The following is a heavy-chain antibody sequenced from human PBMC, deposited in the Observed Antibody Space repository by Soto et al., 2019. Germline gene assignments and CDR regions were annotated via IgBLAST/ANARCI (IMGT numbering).Heavy chain of an antibody. D-gene: IGHD3-22*01. CDR1: GFTFSSYG. CDR3: ARAPYYYDSSGYWGGAFDI. J-gene: IGHJ3*02. V-gene: IGHV3-33*01. Sequence: QVQLVESGGGVVQPGRSLRLSCAASGFTFSSYGMHWVRQAPGKGLEWVAVIWYDGSNKYYADSVKGRFTISRDNSKNTLYLQMNSLRAEDTAVYYCARAPYYYDSSGYWGGAFDIWGQGTMVTVSS. CDR2: IWYDGSNK.